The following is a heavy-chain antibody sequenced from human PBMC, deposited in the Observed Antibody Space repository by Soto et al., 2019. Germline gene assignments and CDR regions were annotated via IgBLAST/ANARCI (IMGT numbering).Heavy chain of an antibody. CDR1: GFTFSSYA. J-gene: IGHJ6*02. CDR3: AKADDFWSGYHIYYYYGMDV. Sequence: GGSLRLSCAASGFTFSSYAMSWVRQAPGKGLEWVSGISGSGGRTYYADSVKGRFTISRDNSKHTLYLQMNSLRAEDTAVYYCAKADDFWSGYHIYYYYGMDVWGQGTTVTVS. V-gene: IGHV3-23*01. CDR2: ISGSGGRT. D-gene: IGHD3-3*01.